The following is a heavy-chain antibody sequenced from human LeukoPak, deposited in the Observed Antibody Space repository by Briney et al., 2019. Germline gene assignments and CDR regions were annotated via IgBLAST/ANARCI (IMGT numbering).Heavy chain of an antibody. J-gene: IGHJ4*02. CDR3: AKSYGSGNYFDS. V-gene: IGHV4-59*01. D-gene: IGHD3-10*01. CDR1: GGSISSYY. CDR2: ISNRGST. Sequence: SPSETLSLTCTISGGSISSYYWSWIRQPPGKGREWIGYISNRGSTDYSPSLKSRVTLSLETSKSQFSLKLVSVTPADTAVYYCAKSYGSGNYFDSWGQGTLVTVSS.